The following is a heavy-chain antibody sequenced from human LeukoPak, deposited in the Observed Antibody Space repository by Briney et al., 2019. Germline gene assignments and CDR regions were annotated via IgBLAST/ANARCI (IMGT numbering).Heavy chain of an antibody. CDR2: ISGSSSYI. V-gene: IGHV3-21*01. CDR1: GFTFSSYS. J-gene: IGHJ3*02. CDR3: ARSSPHCSSTSCYNDAFDI. Sequence: PGGSLRLSCAASGFTFSSYSMNWVGQAPGKGLEWVSSISGSSSYIYYADSVKGRFTISRDNAKNSLYLQMNSLRAEDTAVYYCARSSPHCSSTSCYNDAFDIWGQGTMVTVSS. D-gene: IGHD2-2*02.